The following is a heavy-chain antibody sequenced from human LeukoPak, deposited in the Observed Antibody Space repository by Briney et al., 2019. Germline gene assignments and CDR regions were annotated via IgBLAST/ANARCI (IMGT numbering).Heavy chain of an antibody. CDR2: IRSHNSDT. V-gene: IGHV3-30*02. CDR1: GFTFSSYG. Sequence: GGSLRLSCATSGFTFSSYGMNSVRQAPGKGLEWLASIRSHNSDTYYADSVKGRFTISRDNSKNTLYLQMNSLRGEDTAVYYCAKVEVEYSSSSSDYWGQGTLVTVSS. J-gene: IGHJ4*02. D-gene: IGHD6-6*01. CDR3: AKVEVEYSSSSSDY.